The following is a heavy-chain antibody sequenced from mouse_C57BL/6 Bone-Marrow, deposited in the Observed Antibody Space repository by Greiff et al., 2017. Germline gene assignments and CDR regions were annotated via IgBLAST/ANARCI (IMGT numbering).Heavy chain of an antibody. CDR3: ARRASGSGDY. V-gene: IGHV5-6*01. CDR2: ISSGGSYT. J-gene: IGHJ2*01. D-gene: IGHD1-1*01. Sequence: EVHLVESGGDLVKPGGSLKLSCAASGFTFSSYGMSWVRQTPDKRLEWVATISSGGSYTYYPDSVKGRFTISRDNAKNTLYLQMSSLKSEDAASYYCARRASGSGDYWGQGTTLTVSS. CDR1: GFTFSSYG.